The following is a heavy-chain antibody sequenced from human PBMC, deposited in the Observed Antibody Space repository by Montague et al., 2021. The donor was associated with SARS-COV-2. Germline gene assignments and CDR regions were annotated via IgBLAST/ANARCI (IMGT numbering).Heavy chain of an antibody. J-gene: IGHJ2*01. CDR1: GGSFSDYY. Sequence: SETLSLTCAVYGGSFSDYYWTWIRQPPGKGLEWLGEVNHSGRINYNPSLKSRITISVDTSKNQFSLRLSSVTAADTAVYYCARGAPTISMILVVMTGAGWYFDLWGRGTLVTVSS. CDR2: VNHSGRI. CDR3: ARGAPTISMILVVMTGAGWYFDL. V-gene: IGHV4-34*01. D-gene: IGHD3-22*01.